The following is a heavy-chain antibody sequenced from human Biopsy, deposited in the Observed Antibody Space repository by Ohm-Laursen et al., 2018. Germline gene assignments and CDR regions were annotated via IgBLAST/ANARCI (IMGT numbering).Heavy chain of an antibody. V-gene: IGHV1-18*01. CDR2: INTYSGNT. J-gene: IGHJ4*02. Sequence: EASVTASRKASGYSFTTYGISWVRQAPGQGLEWMGWINTYSGNTNYGKKFHDRVIMTSDTSTSTAYLEHRSLRSDDTAVYYCARDYYPYVDYLKDVPLCDSWGQGTLVTVSS. CDR3: ARDYYPYVDYLKDVPLCDS. CDR1: GYSFTTYG. D-gene: IGHD4-17*01.